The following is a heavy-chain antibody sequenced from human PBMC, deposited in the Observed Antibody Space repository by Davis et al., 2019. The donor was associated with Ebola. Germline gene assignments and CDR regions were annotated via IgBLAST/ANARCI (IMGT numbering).Heavy chain of an antibody. Sequence: PSETLSLTCTVSNGAISSGDYYWTWIRQPPGKGLEWIGYMYNSGDTYYNPSLKSRVRISPDTSKNQFSLKVTSVTAGDTAVYFCARRIVDRPNPQGAYKIYMDVWGKGTTVTVSS. CDR3: ARRIVDRPNPQGAYKIYMDV. CDR1: NGAISSGDYY. D-gene: IGHD6-6*01. CDR2: MYNSGDT. J-gene: IGHJ6*03. V-gene: IGHV4-30-4*08.